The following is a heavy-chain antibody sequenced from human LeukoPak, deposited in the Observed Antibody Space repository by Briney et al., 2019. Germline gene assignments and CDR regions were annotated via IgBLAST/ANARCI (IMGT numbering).Heavy chain of an antibody. D-gene: IGHD3-9*01. CDR2: IWYDGSNK. V-gene: IGHV3-33*01. J-gene: IGHJ5*02. CDR3: ARAPGGPLRYFDWPPDP. Sequence: GGSLRLSCAASGFTFSSYGMHWVRQAPGKGLEWVAVIWYDGSNKYYADSVKGRLTISRDNSKNTLYLQMNSLRAEDTAVYYCARAPGGPLRYFDWPPDPWGQGTLVTVSS. CDR1: GFTFSSYG.